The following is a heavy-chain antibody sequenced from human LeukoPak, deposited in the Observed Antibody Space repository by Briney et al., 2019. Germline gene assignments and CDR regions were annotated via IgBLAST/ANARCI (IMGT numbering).Heavy chain of an antibody. D-gene: IGHD3-22*01. Sequence: ASVKVSCKASGGTFSSYAISWVRQAPGQGLEWMGGIIPILGTANYAQKFQGRVTITADESTSTAYMELSSLRSEDTAVYYCATDPPYYYDSSGYYYTYWGQGTLVTVSS. CDR3: ATDPPYYYDSSGYYYTY. CDR1: GGTFSSYA. J-gene: IGHJ4*02. V-gene: IGHV1-69*13. CDR2: IIPILGTA.